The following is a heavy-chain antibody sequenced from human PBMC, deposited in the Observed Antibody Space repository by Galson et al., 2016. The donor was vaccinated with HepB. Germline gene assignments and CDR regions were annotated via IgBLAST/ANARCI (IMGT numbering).Heavy chain of an antibody. D-gene: IGHD1-26*01. Sequence: SLRLSCAASGYSFWRYWMSWVRQAPGKGLEWVANMNPDGSARNYVDSVKGRFTISRDNAKNSLYLQMNSLSVDHTAVCFCEREPGADVWGQGTPVIVSS. CDR2: MNPDGSAR. CDR3: EREPGADV. J-gene: IGHJ6*02. CDR1: GYSFWRYW. V-gene: IGHV3-7*03.